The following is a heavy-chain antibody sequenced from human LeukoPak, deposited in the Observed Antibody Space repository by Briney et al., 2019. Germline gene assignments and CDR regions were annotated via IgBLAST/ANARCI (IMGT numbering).Heavy chain of an antibody. Sequence: ASVKVSCKASGYTFTSYDINWVRQATGQGLEWMGWMNPNSGNTGYAQKFQGRVTMTRNTSISTAYMELSSLRSEDTAVYYCARAKWELLWWFYKSYYFDYWGQGTLVTVSS. CDR2: MNPNSGNT. CDR3: ARAKWELLWWFYKSYYFDY. V-gene: IGHV1-8*01. J-gene: IGHJ4*02. D-gene: IGHD1-26*01. CDR1: GYTFTSYD.